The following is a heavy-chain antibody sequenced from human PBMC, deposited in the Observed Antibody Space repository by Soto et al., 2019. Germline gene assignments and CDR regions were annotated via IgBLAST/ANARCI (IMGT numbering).Heavy chain of an antibody. J-gene: IGHJ4*02. CDR2: MNEVGSVK. Sequence: EVQLVESGGGLVQPGGSLRLSCAASGFTFSSYWMTWVRQAPGRGLEWVANMNEVGSVKGYVGSVKGRFTISRDNARNSLNLQTNSLRAEDTAVYYCARDISKGACYLDYWGQGTLVTVSS. CDR1: GFTFSSYW. V-gene: IGHV3-7*01. D-gene: IGHD1-26*01. CDR3: ARDISKGACYLDY.